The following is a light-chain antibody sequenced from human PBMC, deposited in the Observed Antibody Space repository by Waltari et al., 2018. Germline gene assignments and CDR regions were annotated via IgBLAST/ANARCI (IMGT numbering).Light chain of an antibody. CDR1: ALPQQD. J-gene: IGLJ3*02. CDR3: QSADSSGAYRV. Sequence: SYELTQPPSVAVSPGQTARITAPGDALPQQDANWYQHKAGQAPMLVINKDNERPSGIPERFSGSSSGTIVTLTISGVQAEDEADYYCQSADSSGAYRVFGGGTKLTVL. V-gene: IGLV3-25*03. CDR2: KDN.